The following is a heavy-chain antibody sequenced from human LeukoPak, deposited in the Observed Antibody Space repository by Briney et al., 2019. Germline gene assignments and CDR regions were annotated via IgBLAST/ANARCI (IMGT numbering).Heavy chain of an antibody. CDR2: ISVSGGST. Sequence: PGGSLRLSCAASGFTFSSYWMHWVRQAPGKGLEWVSGISVSGGSTYYADSVKGRFTISRDNSKNTLYLQMNSLRVEDTAVYYCAKGLAGPFDYWGQGTLVTVSS. CDR3: AKGLAGPFDY. CDR1: GFTFSSYW. D-gene: IGHD6-19*01. V-gene: IGHV3-23*01. J-gene: IGHJ4*02.